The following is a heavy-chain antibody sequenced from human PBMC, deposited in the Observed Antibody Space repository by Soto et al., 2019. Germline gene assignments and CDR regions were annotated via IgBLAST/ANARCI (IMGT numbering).Heavy chain of an antibody. D-gene: IGHD3-3*01. CDR1: GGTFSSYA. CDR2: IIPIFGTA. J-gene: IGHJ6*02. V-gene: IGHV1-69*13. CDR3: ARDDPTIFGVVPPYYYYGMDV. Sequence: SVKVSCKASGGTFSSYAISWVRQAPGQGLEWMGGIIPIFGTANYAQKFQGRVTITADESTSTAYMELSSLRSEDTAVYYCARDDPTIFGVVPPYYYYGMDVWGQGTTVTVAS.